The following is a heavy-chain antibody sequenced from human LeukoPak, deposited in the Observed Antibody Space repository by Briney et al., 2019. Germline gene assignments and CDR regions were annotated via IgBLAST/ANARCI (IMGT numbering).Heavy chain of an antibody. Sequence: SQTLSLTCAISGDSVSSNSAAWNWIRQSPSRGLEWLGRTYYRSKWYNDYAVSVKSRITINPDTSKNQFSLQLNSVTPEDTAVYYCARCPIYDYYYYYGMDVWGQGTTVTVSS. D-gene: IGHD2/OR15-2a*01. CDR3: ARCPIYDYYYYYGMDV. CDR2: TYYRSKWYN. V-gene: IGHV6-1*01. J-gene: IGHJ6*02. CDR1: GDSVSSNSAA.